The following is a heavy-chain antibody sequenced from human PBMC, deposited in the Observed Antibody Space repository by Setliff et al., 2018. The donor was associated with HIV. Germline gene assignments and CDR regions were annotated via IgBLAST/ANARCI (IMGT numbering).Heavy chain of an antibody. CDR3: ARAQTYYSDSSGYYSQY. J-gene: IGHJ4*02. CDR1: GYTFTSYD. CDR2: MNPNSGNT. V-gene: IGHV1-8*02. D-gene: IGHD3-22*01. Sequence: ASVKVSCKASGYTFTSYDINWVRQATGQGLEWMGWMNPNSGNTGYAQRFQGRVTMTRNTSISTAYMELTSLRSEDTALYYCARAQTYYSDSSGYYSQYWGQGTLVTVSS.